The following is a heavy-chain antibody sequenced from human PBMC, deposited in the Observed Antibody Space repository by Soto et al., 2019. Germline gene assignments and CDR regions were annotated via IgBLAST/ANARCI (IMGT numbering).Heavy chain of an antibody. CDR3: ARVAVRYYGSGSSYFDY. J-gene: IGHJ4*02. V-gene: IGHV4-4*02. CDR1: GGSISSSNW. Sequence: QVQLRESGPGLVKPSGTLSLTCAVSGGSISSSNWWSWVRQPPGKGLEWIGEIYHSGSTNYNPSLKSRVTISVDKSKNQFSLKLSSVTAADTAVYYCARVAVRYYGSGSSYFDYWGQGTLVTVSS. D-gene: IGHD3-10*01. CDR2: IYHSGST.